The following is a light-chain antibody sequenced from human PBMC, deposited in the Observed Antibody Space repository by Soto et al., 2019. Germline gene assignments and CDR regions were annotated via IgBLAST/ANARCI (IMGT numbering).Light chain of an antibody. Sequence: QSVLTQPRSVSGSPGQSATISCTGTSGDVGGYNYVSWYQEHPGKAPKLMIYDVSKRPSGVPDRFSGSKSGNTASLTISGLQAEDEADYYCCSYAGSYTHYVFGTGTKVTVL. CDR3: CSYAGSYTHYV. CDR2: DVS. CDR1: SGDVGGYNY. J-gene: IGLJ1*01. V-gene: IGLV2-11*01.